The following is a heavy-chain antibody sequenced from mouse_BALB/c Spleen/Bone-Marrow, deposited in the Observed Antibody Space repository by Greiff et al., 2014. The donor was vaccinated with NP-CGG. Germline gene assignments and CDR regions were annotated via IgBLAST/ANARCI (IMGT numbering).Heavy chain of an antibody. Sequence: QVQLQQSGSELARPGASVKMSCKASAYTFTDYTVHWVKQRPGQGLEWIGYINPCSGNTNYNQIFKDKATLTADKSSSTAYMQVSSLTSEDSAVYYCARSWTYRATSYAMDYWGQGNSDTVSA. J-gene: IGHJ4*01. D-gene: IGHD3-1*01. CDR3: ARSWTYRATSYAMDY. CDR2: INPCSGNT. CDR1: AYTFTDYT. V-gene: IGHV1-4*01.